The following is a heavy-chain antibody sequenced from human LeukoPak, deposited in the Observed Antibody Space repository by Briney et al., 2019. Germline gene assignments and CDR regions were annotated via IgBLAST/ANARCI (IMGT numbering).Heavy chain of an antibody. D-gene: IGHD6-19*01. CDR1: GFTFSSYG. V-gene: IGHV3-33*06. CDR3: AKDYSSGGPYFDY. J-gene: IGHJ4*02. Sequence: GRSLRLSCAASGFTFSSYGTHWVRQAPGKGLEWVAVMWYDGSNKYYADSVKGRFTISRDNSKNTLYLQMNSLRAEDTAVYYCAKDYSSGGPYFDYWGQGTLVTVSS. CDR2: MWYDGSNK.